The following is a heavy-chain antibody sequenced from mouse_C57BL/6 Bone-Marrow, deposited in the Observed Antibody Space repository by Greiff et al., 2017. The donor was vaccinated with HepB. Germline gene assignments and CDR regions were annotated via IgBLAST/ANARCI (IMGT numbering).Heavy chain of an antibody. V-gene: IGHV1-69*01. CDR2: IDPSDSYT. CDR3: ARLATVVATDYAMDY. D-gene: IGHD1-1*01. Sequence: QVQLQQPGAELVLPGASVKLSCKASGYTFTSYWMHWVKQSPGQGLEWIGEIDPSDSYTNYNQKFKGKSTLTVDKSSSTAYMQLSSLTSEDSAVYYCARLATVVATDYAMDYGGQGTSVTVSS. CDR1: GYTFTSYW. J-gene: IGHJ4*01.